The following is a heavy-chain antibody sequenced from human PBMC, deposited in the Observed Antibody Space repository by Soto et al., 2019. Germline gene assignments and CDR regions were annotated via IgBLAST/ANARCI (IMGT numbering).Heavy chain of an antibody. CDR2: IFWDGNRM. Sequence: LRRAGVASGFNLHDHAMHWVRQAPGKGLEWVSGIFWDGNRMDYADSVKGRFFISRDNAKNSLYLQMNSLREDDTALYYCTKDINMGGVDVWGQGTKVTVYS. V-gene: IGHV3-9*01. J-gene: IGHJ6*02. CDR3: TKDINMGGVDV. CDR1: GFNLHDHA.